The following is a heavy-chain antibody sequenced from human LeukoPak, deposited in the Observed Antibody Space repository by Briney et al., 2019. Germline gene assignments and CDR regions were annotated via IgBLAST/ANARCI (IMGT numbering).Heavy chain of an antibody. Sequence: PSETLSLTCGVSGGSFSEYYWSWLRQSPGKGLEWIGEINDSEGTNYNPSFKSRVTISVDTSNNQFSLNLTSVTAADTAIYYCARGSGGEGGTVFYYYFLDVWGEGTTVTVSS. J-gene: IGHJ6*03. D-gene: IGHD3-16*01. V-gene: IGHV4-34*01. CDR2: INDSEGT. CDR3: ARGSGGEGGTVFYYYFLDV. CDR1: GGSFSEYY.